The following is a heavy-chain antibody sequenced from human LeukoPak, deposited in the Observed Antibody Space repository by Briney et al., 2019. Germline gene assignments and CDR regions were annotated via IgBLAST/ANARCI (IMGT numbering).Heavy chain of an antibody. V-gene: IGHV3-23*01. J-gene: IGHJ3*02. CDR1: GFTFSTAA. CDR3: AKGPRGVINDAFDI. Sequence: GGSLGLSCVASGFTFSTAAMSWVRQAPGKGLEWVSGIGRSDGSTYYADSVKGRFTISRDNSKNTLYLQMNSLRAEDTAVYYCAKGPRGVINDAFDIWGQGTMVTVSS. D-gene: IGHD2-21*01. CDR2: IGRSDGST.